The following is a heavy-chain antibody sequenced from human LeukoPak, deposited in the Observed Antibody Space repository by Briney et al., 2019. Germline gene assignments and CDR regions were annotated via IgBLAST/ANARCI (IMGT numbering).Heavy chain of an antibody. CDR1: RFTFSSYA. CDR2: ISGSGGST. D-gene: IGHD7-27*01. V-gene: IGHV3-23*01. J-gene: IGHJ3*02. Sequence: GGSLRLSCAASRFTFSSYAMSWVRQAPGKGLEWVSAISGSGGSTYYADSVKGRFTISRDNFKNTLYLQMNSLRVDDTGVYYCAKDGDFAFDIWGQGTMVTVSS. CDR3: AKDGDFAFDI.